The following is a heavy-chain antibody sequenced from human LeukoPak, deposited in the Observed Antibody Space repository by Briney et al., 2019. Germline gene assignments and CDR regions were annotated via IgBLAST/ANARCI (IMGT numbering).Heavy chain of an antibody. Sequence: GASVKVSSKASGYTFTNYYIHWVRQAPGQGLEWMGIINPSGSSTSYAQKFQGRVTMTRDTSTSTVYMELSSLRSEDTAVYYCAGGTTNTKGAFDMWGQGTMVTVSS. CDR3: AGGTTNTKGAFDM. CDR1: GYTFTNYY. V-gene: IGHV1-46*01. D-gene: IGHD2-8*01. J-gene: IGHJ3*02. CDR2: INPSGSST.